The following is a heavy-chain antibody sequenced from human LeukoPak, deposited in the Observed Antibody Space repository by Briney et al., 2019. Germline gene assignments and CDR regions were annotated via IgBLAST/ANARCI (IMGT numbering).Heavy chain of an antibody. Sequence: ASVKVSCKASGYTFTSYGISWVRQAPGQGLEWMGWISAYNGNTNYAQKLQGRVTMTTDTSTSTAYMELRSLRSDDTAVYYCAREMPPDITMIVVVDIGNYYFDYWGQGTLVTVSS. CDR1: GYTFTSYG. D-gene: IGHD3-22*01. V-gene: IGHV1-18*01. CDR2: ISAYNGNT. CDR3: AREMPPDITMIVVVDIGNYYFDY. J-gene: IGHJ4*02.